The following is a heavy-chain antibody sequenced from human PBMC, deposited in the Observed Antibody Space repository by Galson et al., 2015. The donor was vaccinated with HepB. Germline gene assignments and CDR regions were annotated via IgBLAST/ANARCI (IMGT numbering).Heavy chain of an antibody. CDR2: MNPNSGNT. Sequence: SVKVSCKASGYTFTSYDINWVRQATGQGLEWMGWMNPNSGNTGYAQKFQGRVTMTRNTSISTAYMELSSLRSDDTAVYYCARDWGVKVRGGNGYWGQGTLVTVSS. CDR3: ARDWGVKVRGGNGY. J-gene: IGHJ4*02. CDR1: GYTFTSYD. V-gene: IGHV1-8*01. D-gene: IGHD3-10*01.